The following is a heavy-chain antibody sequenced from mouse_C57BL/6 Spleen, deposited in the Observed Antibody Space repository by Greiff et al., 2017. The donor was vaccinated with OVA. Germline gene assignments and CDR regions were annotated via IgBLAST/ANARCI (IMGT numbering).Heavy chain of an antibody. J-gene: IGHJ1*03. D-gene: IGHD1-1*01. V-gene: IGHV5-17*01. CDR3: ARPSYYGSSYDWYFDV. CDR2: ISSGSSTI. CDR1: GFTFSDYG. Sequence: DVMLVESGGGLVKPGGSLKLSCAASGFTFSDYGMHWVRQAPEKGLEWVAYISSGSSTIYYADTVKGRFTISRDNAKNTLFLQMTSLRSEDTAMYYCARPSYYGSSYDWYFDVWGTGTTVTVSS.